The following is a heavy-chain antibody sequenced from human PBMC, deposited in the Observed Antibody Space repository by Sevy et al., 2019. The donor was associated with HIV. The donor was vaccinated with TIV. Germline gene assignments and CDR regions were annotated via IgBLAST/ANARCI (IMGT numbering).Heavy chain of an antibody. Sequence: GGSLRLSCAASGFTFSSYAMSWVRQAPGKGLEWVSSFTGSGTNTFYADSVKGRFTISRDNSKNTLYLQMNSLIAEYTAVYYCAKDSILVAGHFDYWGQGTLVTVSS. J-gene: IGHJ4*02. D-gene: IGHD6-19*01. CDR1: GFTFSSYA. CDR2: FTGSGTNT. V-gene: IGHV3-23*01. CDR3: AKDSILVAGHFDY.